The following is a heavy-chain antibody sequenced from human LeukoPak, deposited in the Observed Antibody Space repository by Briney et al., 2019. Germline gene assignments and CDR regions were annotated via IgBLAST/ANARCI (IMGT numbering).Heavy chain of an antibody. D-gene: IGHD6-19*01. V-gene: IGHV4-39*07. CDR2: IYYSGST. J-gene: IGHJ5*02. CDR3: AREKTLAVAGYNWFDP. CDR1: GGSISSSSYY. Sequence: SETLSLTCTVSGGSISSSSYYWGWIRQPPGKGLEWIGSIYYSGSTYYNPSLKSRVTISVDTPKNQFSLKLSSVTAADTAVYYCAREKTLAVAGYNWFDPWGQGTLVTVSS.